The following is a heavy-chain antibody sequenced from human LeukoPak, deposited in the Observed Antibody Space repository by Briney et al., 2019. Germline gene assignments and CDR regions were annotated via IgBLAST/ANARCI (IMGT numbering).Heavy chain of an antibody. Sequence: GRSLRLSCAASGFTFSSYAMHWVRQAPGKGLEWVAAISYDGSNKYYADSVKGRLTISRDNSKNTLYLQMNSLRAEDTAVYYCAREGGGCSSTSCYLYYFDYWGQGTLVTVSS. CDR2: ISYDGSNK. D-gene: IGHD2-2*01. CDR1: GFTFSSYA. CDR3: AREGGGCSSTSCYLYYFDY. J-gene: IGHJ4*02. V-gene: IGHV3-30-3*01.